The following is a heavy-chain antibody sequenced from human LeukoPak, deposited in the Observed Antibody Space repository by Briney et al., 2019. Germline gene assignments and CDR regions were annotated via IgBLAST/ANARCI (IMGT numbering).Heavy chain of an antibody. Sequence: ASVKVSCKASGYTFTGYYMHWVRQAPGQGLEWMGWINPNSGGTNYAQKFQGRVSMARDTSVSTAYMELSRLRSDDTAIYFCTRKGRSTLDYWGQGTLVTLSS. D-gene: IGHD1-26*01. CDR3: TRKGRSTLDY. CDR1: GYTFTGYY. CDR2: INPNSGGT. V-gene: IGHV1-2*02. J-gene: IGHJ4*02.